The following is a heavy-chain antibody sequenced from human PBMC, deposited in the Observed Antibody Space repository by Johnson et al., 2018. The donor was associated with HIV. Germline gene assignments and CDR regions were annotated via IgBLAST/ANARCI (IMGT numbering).Heavy chain of an antibody. Sequence: VQLVESGGGVVQPGGSLRLSCAASGFTFSSYGMHWVRQAPGKGLEWVGRIKTKTEGGTTDYAASVKGRFTISRDDSKNTLYLQMNSLTTEDTAVYYCSVYFGTAFDFWGQGTMVTVSS. V-gene: IGHV3-15*01. CDR2: IKTKTEGGTT. D-gene: IGHD6-25*01. J-gene: IGHJ3*01. CDR3: SVYFGTAFDF. CDR1: GFTFSSYG.